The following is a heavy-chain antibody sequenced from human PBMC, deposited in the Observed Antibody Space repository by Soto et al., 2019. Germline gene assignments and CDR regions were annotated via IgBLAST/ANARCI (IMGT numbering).Heavy chain of an antibody. CDR2: MNSDGSST. Sequence: GGSLRLSCAASGFTFSSYWMHWVRQAPGKGLVWVSRMNSDGSSTNYADSVKGRFTISRDNAKNTLYLQMNSLRAEDTAVYYCARGLSGDPPGFDHWGQGTLVTVSS. CDR1: GFTFSSYW. J-gene: IGHJ4*02. CDR3: ARGLSGDPPGFDH. D-gene: IGHD2-21*01. V-gene: IGHV3-74*01.